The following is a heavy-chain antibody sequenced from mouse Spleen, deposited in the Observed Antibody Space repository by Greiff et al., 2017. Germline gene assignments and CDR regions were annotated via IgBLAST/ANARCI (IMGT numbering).Heavy chain of an antibody. CDR1: GFTFSSYA. J-gene: IGHJ1*03. Sequence: EVQLVESGGGLVKPGGSLKLSCAASGFTFSSYAMSWVRQTPEKRLEWVATISDGGSYTYYPDNVKGRFTISRDNAKNNLYLQMSHLKSEDTAMYYCARGYVGYFDVWGTGTTVTVSS. D-gene: IGHD1-1*01. V-gene: IGHV5-4*01. CDR3: ARGYVGYFDV. CDR2: ISDGGSYT.